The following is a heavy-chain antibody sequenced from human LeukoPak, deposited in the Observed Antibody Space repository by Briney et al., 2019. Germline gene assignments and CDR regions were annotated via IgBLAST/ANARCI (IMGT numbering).Heavy chain of an antibody. J-gene: IGHJ4*02. V-gene: IGHV1-69*10. D-gene: IGHD2-2*01. CDR3: ARDTAAAIPFDY. Sequence: SVKVSCKASGYTFTSYGISWVRQAPGQGLEWMGGIIPILGIANYAQKFQGRVTITADKSTSTAYMELSSLRSEDTAVYYCARDTAAAIPFDYWGQGTLVTVSS. CDR1: GYTFTSYG. CDR2: IIPILGIA.